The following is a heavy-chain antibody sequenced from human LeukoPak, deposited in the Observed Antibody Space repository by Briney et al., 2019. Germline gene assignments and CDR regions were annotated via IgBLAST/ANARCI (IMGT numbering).Heavy chain of an antibody. CDR1: GGSISGTNW. V-gene: IGHV4/OR15-8*02. CDR3: ARDTRRDYYDNSGYFDY. Sequence: SETLSLTCGVSGGSISGTNWWSWVRQPPGQGLEWIGEISLAGQTNYNPSLNGRVTMSLDKSSNQLSPHLTSVTAADTAVYYCARDTRRDYYDNSGYFDYWGQGTLVTLSS. D-gene: IGHD3-22*01. CDR2: ISLAGQT. J-gene: IGHJ4*02.